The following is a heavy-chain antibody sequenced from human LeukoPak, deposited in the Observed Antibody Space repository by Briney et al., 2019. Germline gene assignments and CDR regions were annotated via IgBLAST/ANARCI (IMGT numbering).Heavy chain of an antibody. J-gene: IGHJ6*02. CDR2: ITPSGGST. V-gene: IGHV1-46*01. Sequence: GASVKVSCKVSGYTLTELSMHWVRQAPGQGLEWMGIITPSGGSTTYAQKFQGRVTMTRDTSTSTVYMELYSLRSEDTAVYYCGRGAVVGGYYYYGMDVWGQGTTVTVSS. CDR3: GRGAVVGGYYYYGMDV. D-gene: IGHD6-19*01. CDR1: GYTLTELS.